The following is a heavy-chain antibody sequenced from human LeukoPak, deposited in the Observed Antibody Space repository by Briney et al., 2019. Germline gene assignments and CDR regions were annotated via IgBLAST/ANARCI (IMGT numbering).Heavy chain of an antibody. CDR3: ASGYCSSTSCPYFDY. V-gene: IGHV1-2*02. CDR1: GYTFTGYY. CDR2: INPNSGGT. D-gene: IGHD2-2*03. Sequence: ASVKVSCKASGYTFTGYYMHWVRQAPGQGLEWMGWINPNSGGTNYAQKFQGRVTMTRDTSIRTAYMELSRLRSDDTAVYYCASGYCSSTSCPYFDYWGQGTLVTVSS. J-gene: IGHJ4*02.